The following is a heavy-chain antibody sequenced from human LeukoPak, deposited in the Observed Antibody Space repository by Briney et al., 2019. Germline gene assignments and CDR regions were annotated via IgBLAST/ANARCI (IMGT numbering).Heavy chain of an antibody. Sequence: ASVTVSCTTSGYTFTAYYVHWVRQVPGQGLQWVGWINPNTGGTDYAETFQGRVTVTRDTSISTAYLELTGLRSDDTAVYYCMRSSGGSGKWGDNWFDPWGQGTLVTVSS. CDR2: INPNTGGT. CDR1: GYTFTAYY. J-gene: IGHJ5*02. CDR3: MRSSGGSGKWGDNWFDP. V-gene: IGHV1-2*02. D-gene: IGHD3-10*01.